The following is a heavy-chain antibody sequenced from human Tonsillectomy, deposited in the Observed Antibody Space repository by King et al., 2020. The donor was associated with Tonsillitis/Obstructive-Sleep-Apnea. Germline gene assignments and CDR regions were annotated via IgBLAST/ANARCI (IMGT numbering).Heavy chain of an antibody. CDR1: GYSFASYW. V-gene: IGHV5-51*01. D-gene: IGHD2-2*01. CDR3: ARQLLQYQPFDY. Sequence: VQLVESGAEAKKTGESLKMSCKGSGYSFASYWIGWVRQMPGKGLEWMGIIYPGDSNPIYSPSFQGQVTISADKSTNTAYLQWSSLKASDTAMYYCARQLLQYQPFDYWGQGTLVTVSS. J-gene: IGHJ4*02. CDR2: IYPGDSNP.